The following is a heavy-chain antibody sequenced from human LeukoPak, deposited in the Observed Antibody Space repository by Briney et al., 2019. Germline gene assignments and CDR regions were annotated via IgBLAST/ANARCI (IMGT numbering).Heavy chain of an antibody. D-gene: IGHD3/OR15-3a*01. Sequence: SVKVSCKASGGTFSNDAISWMRQAPGQGLEWMGRVIPTLGIALYAQRFKGRVTITADKSTSTAYMELSSLTFEDTAVYFCARDLVCTVNCKDSWGQGTLVTVSS. J-gene: IGHJ5*01. CDR3: ARDLVCTVNCKDS. V-gene: IGHV1-69*04. CDR2: VIPTLGIA. CDR1: GGTFSNDA.